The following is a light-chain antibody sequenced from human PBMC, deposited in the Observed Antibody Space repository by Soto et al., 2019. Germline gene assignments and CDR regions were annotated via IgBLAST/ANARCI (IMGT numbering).Light chain of an antibody. V-gene: IGLV1-40*01. Sequence: QSVLTQPPSVSGAPGQRVTISCTGSSSNIGAGYDVHWYQQLPGTAPKLLIYGNSNRPSGVPDRFSGSKSGTSASLAITGLQAEEEADYYCQSYDSSLRGDVVFGGGTKVTVL. CDR2: GNS. J-gene: IGLJ2*01. CDR3: QSYDSSLRGDVV. CDR1: SSNIGAGYD.